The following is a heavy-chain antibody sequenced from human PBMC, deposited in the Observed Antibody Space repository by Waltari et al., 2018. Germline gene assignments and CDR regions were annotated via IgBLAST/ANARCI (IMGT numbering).Heavy chain of an antibody. J-gene: IGHJ4*02. CDR1: GGSLSSSSYY. Sequence: QLQLQESGPGLVKPSETLSLTCTVSGGSLSSSSYYWGWIRQPPGKGLEWIGSIYYSGSTYYNPSLKSRVTISVDTSKNQFSLKLSSVTAADTAVYYCASSSSWFYFDYWGQGTLVTVSS. D-gene: IGHD6-13*01. CDR2: IYYSGST. CDR3: ASSSSWFYFDY. V-gene: IGHV4-39*01.